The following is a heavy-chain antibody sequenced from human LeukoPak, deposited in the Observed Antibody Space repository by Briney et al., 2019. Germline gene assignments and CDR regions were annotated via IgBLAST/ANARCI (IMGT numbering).Heavy chain of an antibody. CDR1: GFIVSDNY. Sequence: PGGSLRLSCAASGFIVSDNYMSWVRQAPGKGLEWVSVIFDGASTYYADSVKGRFTISRDNSKNTLYLQMNSLRAEDTAVYYCARAPYGSGNRYYFDYWGRGTLVTVSS. D-gene: IGHD3-10*01. V-gene: IGHV3-66*01. CDR2: IFDGAST. CDR3: ARAPYGSGNRYYFDY. J-gene: IGHJ4*02.